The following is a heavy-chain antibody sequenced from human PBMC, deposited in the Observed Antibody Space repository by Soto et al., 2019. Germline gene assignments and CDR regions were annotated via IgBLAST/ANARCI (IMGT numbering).Heavy chain of an antibody. CDR1: GVSIHNSHSF. D-gene: IGHD2-15*01. CDR2: MYYSGGA. CDR3: GRVVEGATRHTDFDS. J-gene: IGHJ5*01. Sequence: SETLSLTCAVSGVSIHNSHSFWGWIRQPPGKGLEFIGSMYYSGGANYNPSLKSRVTISLDTSKNQFSLTVNSVTAADTAIYYCGRVVEGATRHTDFDSWGQGXLVTVSS. V-gene: IGHV4-39*01.